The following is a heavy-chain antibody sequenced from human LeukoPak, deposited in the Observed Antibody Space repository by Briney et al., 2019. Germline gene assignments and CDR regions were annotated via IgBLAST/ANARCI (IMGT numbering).Heavy chain of an antibody. D-gene: IGHD6-19*01. CDR1: GFNFNDFY. J-gene: IGHJ3*01. CDR3: AKDQGSSSGWYSRDGFAL. CDR2: ISSSGDST. Sequence: GGSLRLSSAASGFNFNDFYMSWIRQAPGKGLEWVSGISSSGDSTFYAYSVKGRFTISRDNSKNTLYLQMNSLRAEDTALYYCAKDQGSSSGWYSRDGFALWGRGTMVTVSS. V-gene: IGHV3-23*01.